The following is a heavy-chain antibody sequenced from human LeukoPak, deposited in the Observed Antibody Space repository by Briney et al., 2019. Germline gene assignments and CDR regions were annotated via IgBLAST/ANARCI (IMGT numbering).Heavy chain of an antibody. J-gene: IGHJ4*02. CDR1: GFTFGDYA. Sequence: GRSLRLSCTASGFTFGDYAMSWVRQAPGKGLEWVGFIRSKAYGGTTEYAASVKGRFTISRDDSKSIAYLQMNSLKTEDTAVYYCTRDVPYYYDSSGYSLIYWGQGTLVTVSP. CDR3: TRDVPYYYDSSGYSLIY. CDR2: IRSKAYGGTT. D-gene: IGHD3-22*01. V-gene: IGHV3-49*04.